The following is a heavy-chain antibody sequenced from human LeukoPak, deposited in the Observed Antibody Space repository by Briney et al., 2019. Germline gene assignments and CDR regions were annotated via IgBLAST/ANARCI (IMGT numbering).Heavy chain of an antibody. Sequence: PGGSLRLSCAASGFTFSSYAMSWVRQAPGKGLEWVSAISGSGGSTYYADSVKGRFTISRDNSKNSLYLQMNSLRAEDTAVYYCARVRSGWYVGQYYYYYGMDVWGQGTTVTVSS. CDR3: ARVRSGWYVGQYYYYYGMDV. V-gene: IGHV3-23*01. J-gene: IGHJ6*02. CDR2: ISGSGGST. D-gene: IGHD6-19*01. CDR1: GFTFSSYA.